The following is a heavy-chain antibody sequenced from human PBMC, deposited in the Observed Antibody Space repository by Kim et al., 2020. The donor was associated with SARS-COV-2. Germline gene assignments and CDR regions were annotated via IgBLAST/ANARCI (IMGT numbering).Heavy chain of an antibody. CDR3: ARLGLFRDDYNAFDY. Sequence: SETLSLTCTVSGGSISSYYWSWIRQPPGKGLEWIGYIYYSGSTNYNPSPKSRATISVDTSKNQFPLKLSSVTAADTAVYYCARLGLFRDDYNAFDYWGQGTLVTVSS. D-gene: IGHD4-4*01. CDR2: IYYSGST. CDR1: GGSISSYY. V-gene: IGHV4-59*01. J-gene: IGHJ4*02.